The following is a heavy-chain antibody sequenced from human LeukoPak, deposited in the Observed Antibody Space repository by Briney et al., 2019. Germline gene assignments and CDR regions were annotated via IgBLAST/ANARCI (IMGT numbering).Heavy chain of an antibody. CDR2: INHSGST. V-gene: IGHV4-34*01. CDR3: ARVHIAAAGNYFDY. CDR1: GGSISGYY. D-gene: IGHD6-13*01. Sequence: PSETLSLTCTVSGGSISGYYWSWIRQPPGKGLEWIGEINHSGSTNYNPSLKSRVTISVDTSKNQFSLKLSSVTAADTAVYYCARVHIAAAGNYFDYWGQGTLVTVSS. J-gene: IGHJ4*02.